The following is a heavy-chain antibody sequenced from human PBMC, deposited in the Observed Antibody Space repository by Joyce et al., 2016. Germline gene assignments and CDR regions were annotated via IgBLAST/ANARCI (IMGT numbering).Heavy chain of an antibody. V-gene: IGHV3-33*01. CDR1: GLTFSSYG. CDR3: ARGRITIPGVVIGGLKDYFDY. Sequence: QVQLVESGGGVVQPGRSLRLSCAASGLTFSSYGMHWVRQAPGKGLEWVSVIWYDGSNKYYVDSVKGRFTISRDNSKNTLYLQMKSLRAEDTAVYYCARGRITIPGVVIGGLKDYFDYWGQGTLVTVSS. CDR2: IWYDGSNK. D-gene: IGHD3-3*01. J-gene: IGHJ4*02.